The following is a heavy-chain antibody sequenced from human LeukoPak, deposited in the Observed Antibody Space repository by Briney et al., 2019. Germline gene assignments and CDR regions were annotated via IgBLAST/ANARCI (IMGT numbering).Heavy chain of an antibody. Sequence: PGGSLRLSCAASGFTFSSYSMHWVRQAPGKGLEWVSYISSSSGTIYYADSVKGRFTISRDNAKNSLYLQMNSLRDEDTAVYYCAKGGMTAASYYGMDVWGQGTTVTVSS. CDR1: GFTFSSYS. CDR3: AKGGMTAASYYGMDV. CDR2: ISSSSGTI. V-gene: IGHV3-48*02. J-gene: IGHJ6*02. D-gene: IGHD2-2*01.